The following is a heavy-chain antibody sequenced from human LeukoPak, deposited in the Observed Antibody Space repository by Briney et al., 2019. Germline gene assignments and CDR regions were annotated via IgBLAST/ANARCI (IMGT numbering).Heavy chain of an antibody. D-gene: IGHD1-26*01. CDR2: ISYDGSNK. J-gene: IGHJ4*02. CDR1: GFTFSSYA. Sequence: PGGSLRLSCAASGFTFSSYAMHWVRQAPGKGLEWVAVISYDGSNKYYADSVKGRFTISRDSSKNTLYLQMNSLRAEDTAVYYCAKDRVGWELLLDAFDYWGQGTLVTVSS. CDR3: AKDRVGWELLLDAFDY. V-gene: IGHV3-30*04.